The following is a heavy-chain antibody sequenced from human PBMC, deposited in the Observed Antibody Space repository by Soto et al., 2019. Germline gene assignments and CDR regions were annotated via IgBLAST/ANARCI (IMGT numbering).Heavy chain of an antibody. Sequence: GGSLRLSCSASGVTFSSYAMHWVRQAPGKGLEWVAVISYDGSNKYYADSVKGRFTISRDNSKNTLYLQMNSLRAEDTAVYYCAREAARPNGMDVWGQGTTVTV. J-gene: IGHJ6*01. CDR3: AREAARPNGMDV. V-gene: IGHV3-30-3*01. CDR1: GVTFSSYA. D-gene: IGHD6-6*01. CDR2: ISYDGSNK.